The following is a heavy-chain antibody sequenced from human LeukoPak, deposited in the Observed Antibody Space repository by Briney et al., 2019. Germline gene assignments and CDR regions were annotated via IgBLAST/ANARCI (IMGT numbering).Heavy chain of an antibody. D-gene: IGHD6-19*01. Sequence: GGSLRLSCAASGFTFSSYGMHWVRQAPGKGLEWVSAINAGGGSTYYADSVKGRFTISRDNSKNTLYLQINSLRVEDTAVYYCAKDHGWLAHDWGQRTLVTVSS. CDR2: INAGGGST. CDR1: GFTFSSYG. CDR3: AKDHGWLAHD. V-gene: IGHV3-23*01. J-gene: IGHJ4*02.